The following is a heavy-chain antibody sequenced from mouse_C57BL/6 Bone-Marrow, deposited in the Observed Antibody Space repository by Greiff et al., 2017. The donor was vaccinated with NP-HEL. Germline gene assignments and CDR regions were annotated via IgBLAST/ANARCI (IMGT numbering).Heavy chain of an antibody. CDR2: IYPRSGNT. CDR3: ASKRFYYGNYLDY. V-gene: IGHV1-81*01. D-gene: IGHD2-1*01. J-gene: IGHJ2*01. Sequence: VQRVESGAELARPGASVKLSCKASGYTFTSYGISWVKQRTGQGLEWIGEIYPRSGNTYYNEKFKGKATLTADKSSSTAYMELRSLTSEDSAVYFCASKRFYYGNYLDYWGQGTTLTVSS. CDR1: GYTFTSYG.